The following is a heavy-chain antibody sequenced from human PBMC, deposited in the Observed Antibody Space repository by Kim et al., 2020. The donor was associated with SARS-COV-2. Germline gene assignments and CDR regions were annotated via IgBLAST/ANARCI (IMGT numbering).Heavy chain of an antibody. CDR3: ARGLYGSGDAFDI. CDR2: IYYSGST. Sequence: SETLSLTCTVSGGSISSYYWSWIRQPPGKGLEWIGYIYYSGSTNSNPSLNSRVTISVDTSKNQFSLKLRSVTAADTAVYYCARGLYGSGDAFDIWGQGKMVTVSS. V-gene: IGHV4-59*01. D-gene: IGHD3-10*01. CDR1: GGSISSYY. J-gene: IGHJ3*02.